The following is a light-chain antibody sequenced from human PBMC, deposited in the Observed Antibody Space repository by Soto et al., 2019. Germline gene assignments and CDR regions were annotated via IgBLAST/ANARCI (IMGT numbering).Light chain of an antibody. CDR3: QQYAASPRT. CDR1: QSVSHNY. CDR2: GAS. Sequence: EVVLTQSPGTLSLSPRERATLACRASQSVSHNYLAWYQPKPGQAPRLLIYGASNRAPGIPDRFSGSCSGPDFTLTISRLEPEDFAVYYCQQYAASPRTFGQGTLVEVK. V-gene: IGKV3-20*01. J-gene: IGKJ1*01.